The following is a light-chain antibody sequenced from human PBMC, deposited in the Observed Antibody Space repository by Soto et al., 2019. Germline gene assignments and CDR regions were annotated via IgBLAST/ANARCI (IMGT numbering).Light chain of an antibody. CDR2: EVS. CDR1: SSDVGGYNY. CDR3: SSYTSTSTRP. J-gene: IGLJ1*01. Sequence: QSALTQPASVSGSPGQASTISCTGTSSDVGGYNYVSWYQQHPGKAPKLMIYEVSNRPSGVSNRFSGSKSGNTASLTISGLQAEDEADYYCSSYTSTSTRPFGTGTKVTVL. V-gene: IGLV2-14*01.